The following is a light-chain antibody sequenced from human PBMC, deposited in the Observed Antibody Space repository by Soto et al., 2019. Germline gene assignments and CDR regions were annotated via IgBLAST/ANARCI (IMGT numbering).Light chain of an antibody. CDR1: QSVSSSF. CDR2: GAA. CDR3: QYYADSRT. J-gene: IGKJ1*01. V-gene: IGKV3-20*01. Sequence: ELVLTQSPGTLSLSPGERATLSCRASQSVSSSFLAWYQHKPGQAPRLLMYGAANRATGTPDRFSGSGSRTDFTLSISRLEPEDFAVYYCQYYADSRTFGQGTKVEIK.